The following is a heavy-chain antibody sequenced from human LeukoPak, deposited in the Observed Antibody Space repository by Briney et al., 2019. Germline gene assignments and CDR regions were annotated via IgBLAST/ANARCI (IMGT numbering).Heavy chain of an antibody. D-gene: IGHD6-19*01. J-gene: IGHJ4*02. Sequence: SETLSLTCAVYGGSFSGYYWSWIRQPPGKGLEWIGEINHSGSTNYNPSPKSRVTISVDTSKNQFSLKLSSVTAADTAVYYCARGLGGLSIAVTLDYWGQGTLVTVSS. CDR1: GGSFSGYY. CDR3: ARGLGGLSIAVTLDY. CDR2: INHSGST. V-gene: IGHV4-34*01.